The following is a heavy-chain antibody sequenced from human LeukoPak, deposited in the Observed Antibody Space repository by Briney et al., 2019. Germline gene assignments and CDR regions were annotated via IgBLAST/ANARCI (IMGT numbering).Heavy chain of an antibody. CDR3: AKDSNGGVSYYDY. D-gene: IGHD2-8*01. V-gene: IGHV3-9*01. J-gene: IGHJ4*02. Sequence: GGSLRLSCAASGFTFDDYAMHWVRQAPGKGLEWVSGISWNSGSIGYADSVKGRFTISRDNAKNSLYLQMNSLRAEDTALYYCAKDSNGGVSYYDYWGQGTLVTVSS. CDR1: GFTFDDYA. CDR2: ISWNSGSI.